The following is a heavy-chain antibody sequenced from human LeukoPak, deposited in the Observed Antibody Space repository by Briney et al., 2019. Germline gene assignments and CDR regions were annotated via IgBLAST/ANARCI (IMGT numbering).Heavy chain of an antibody. D-gene: IGHD1-14*01. CDR3: ASTRTGVNFFDP. CDR1: GGSFSGYN. V-gene: IGHV4-34*01. Sequence: PWESLSLTCAVYGGSFSGYNRSWVRQPPGKGLEWVGEINHSGSTNYNPRLKSRVTVSVDTSKNQFSMKLSSVTAAGTAVYYGASTRTGVNFFDPWGQGTLVTVSS. CDR2: INHSGST. J-gene: IGHJ5*02.